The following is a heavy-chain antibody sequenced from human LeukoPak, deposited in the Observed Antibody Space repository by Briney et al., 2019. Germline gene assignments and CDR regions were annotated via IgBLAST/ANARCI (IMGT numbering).Heavy chain of an antibody. V-gene: IGHV1-69*05. CDR3: ARTLYSGSYYPDY. CDR2: IIPIFGTA. D-gene: IGHD1-26*01. Sequence: SVKVSCKASGGTFSSYAISWMRQAPGKGREWMGRIIPIFGTANYAQKFQGRVTITTDESTSTAYMELSSLRSEDTAVYYCARTLYSGSYYPDYWGQGTLVTVSS. CDR1: GGTFSSYA. J-gene: IGHJ4*02.